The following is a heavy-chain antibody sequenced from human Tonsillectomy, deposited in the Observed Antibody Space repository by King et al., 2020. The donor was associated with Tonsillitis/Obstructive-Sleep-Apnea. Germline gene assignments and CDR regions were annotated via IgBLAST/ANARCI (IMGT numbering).Heavy chain of an antibody. CDR2: ISGSGGST. V-gene: IGHV3-23*04. CDR1: GFTFSSNA. CDR3: AKVRHGIAVAGTLDY. J-gene: IGHJ4*02. D-gene: IGHD6-19*01. Sequence: VQLVESGGGLVQPGGSLRLSCAASGFTFSSNAMSWVRQAPGKGLGWGSAISGSGGSTYYAASVKGRFTISRDNSKNTLYLQMNSLRAEDTAVYYCAKVRHGIAVAGTLDYWGQGTLVTVSS.